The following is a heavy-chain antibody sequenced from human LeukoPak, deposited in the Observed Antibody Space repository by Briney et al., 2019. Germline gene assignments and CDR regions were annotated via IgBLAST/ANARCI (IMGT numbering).Heavy chain of an antibody. D-gene: IGHD3-10*01. Sequence: ASMKLSCKASGYTFTTYGISCVRQAPGHQVEWMGWISAYNGNTNYAQTLHARVTMPTDTSTRTTYIELSRLRSQPKARLYCARVSIYGSGSYYGSVDYWGQGTLVTVSS. CDR2: ISAYNGNT. CDR3: ARVSIYGSGSYYGSVDY. CDR1: GYTFTTYG. J-gene: IGHJ4*02. V-gene: IGHV1-18*01.